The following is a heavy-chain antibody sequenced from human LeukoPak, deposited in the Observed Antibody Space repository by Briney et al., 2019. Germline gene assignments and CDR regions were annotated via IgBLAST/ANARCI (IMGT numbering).Heavy chain of an antibody. CDR2: IDYSGST. D-gene: IGHD3-10*01. Sequence: PSETLSLTCTVSGGSISSYYWSWIRQPPGKGLEWIGYIDYSGSTNYNPSLESRVSISIDTSKNQFSLKLSSVTAADTAVYYCARNYGSGSYSPFDIWGQGTMVTVSS. V-gene: IGHV4-59*12. CDR1: GGSISSYY. CDR3: ARNYGSGSYSPFDI. J-gene: IGHJ3*02.